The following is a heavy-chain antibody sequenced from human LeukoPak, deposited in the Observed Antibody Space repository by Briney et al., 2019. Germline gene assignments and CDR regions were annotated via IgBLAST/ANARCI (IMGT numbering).Heavy chain of an antibody. Sequence: PGSSVKVSCKASGGTFSSYAISWVRQAPGQGLEWMGRIIPIFGTANSAQKFQGRVTITTDESTSTDYMELSSLRSEDTAVYYCARVPAALKGQQDNWFDPWGQGTLVTVSS. J-gene: IGHJ5*02. CDR3: ARVPAALKGQQDNWFDP. V-gene: IGHV1-69*05. CDR1: GGTFSSYA. D-gene: IGHD2-2*01. CDR2: IIPIFGTA.